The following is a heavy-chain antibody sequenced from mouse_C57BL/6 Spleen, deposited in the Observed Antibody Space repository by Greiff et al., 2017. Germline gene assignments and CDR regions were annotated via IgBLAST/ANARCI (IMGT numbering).Heavy chain of an antibody. CDR3: ARWGDVNYFDY. CDR1: GYTFTSYW. J-gene: IGHJ2*01. CDR2: IDPNSGGT. Sequence: VQLLQPGAELVKPGASVKLSCKASGYTFTSYWMHWVKQRPGQGLEWIGRIDPNSGGTKYNEKFKSKATLTVDKPSSTAYMQLSSLTSEDSAVYYCARWGDVNYFDYWGQGTTLTVSS. V-gene: IGHV1-72*01. D-gene: IGHD3-3*01.